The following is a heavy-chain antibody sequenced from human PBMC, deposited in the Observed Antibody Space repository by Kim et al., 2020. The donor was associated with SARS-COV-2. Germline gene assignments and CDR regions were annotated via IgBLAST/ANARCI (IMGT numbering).Heavy chain of an antibody. V-gene: IGHV4-34*01. J-gene: IGHJ4*02. CDR2: INHSGRT. D-gene: IGHD3-10*01. CDR1: GGSFSGFY. CDR3: ARRLSTTSGSGSHYCDL. Sequence: SETLSLTCAVYGGSFSGFYWSWIRQPPGRGLEWIGEINHSGRTNYNPSLKSRVTISVDTSKNQFSLKLTSVTAADTAVYYCARRLSTTSGSGSHYCDLWGQGTLVTASS.